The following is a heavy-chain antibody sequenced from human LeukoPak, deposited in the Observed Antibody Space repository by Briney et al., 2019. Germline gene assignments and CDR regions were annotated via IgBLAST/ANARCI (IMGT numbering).Heavy chain of an antibody. J-gene: IGHJ4*02. V-gene: IGHV3-21*01. CDR3: ARVQTYYYDSSGYEIDY. CDR2: ISTSSIYI. Sequence: GGSLRLSCAASGFTFSSYSMNWVRQAPGKGLEWVSSISTSSIYIYYADSVRGRFTISRDNAKNSLYLQMNSLRAEDTAVYYCARVQTYYYDSSGYEIDYWGQGTLVTVSS. D-gene: IGHD3-22*01. CDR1: GFTFSSYS.